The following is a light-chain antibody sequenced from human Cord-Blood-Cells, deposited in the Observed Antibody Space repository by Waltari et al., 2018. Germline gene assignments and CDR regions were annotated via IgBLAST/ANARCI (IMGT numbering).Light chain of an antibody. CDR1: SSDVGGYNS. CDR2: DVS. CDR3: CSYAGSYTGV. Sequence: QSALTQPASVSGSPGQSITISCTGTSSDVGGYNSVSWYQQHPGKAPKLMIYDVSKRPSGVSNRFSGSKSGNTASLTISGLQAEDEADYYCCSYAGSYTGVFGGGTKLTVL. J-gene: IGLJ3*02. V-gene: IGLV2-14*01.